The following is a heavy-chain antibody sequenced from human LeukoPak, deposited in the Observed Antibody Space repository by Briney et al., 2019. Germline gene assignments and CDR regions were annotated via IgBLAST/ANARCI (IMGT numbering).Heavy chain of an antibody. Sequence: GGSLRLSCAASGFTFSSYAMHWVRQAPGKGLEWVAVISYDGSNKYYADSVKGRFTISRDNPKNTLYLQMNSLRAEDTAVYYCARTRGGSSAAFDIWGQGTMVTVSS. V-gene: IGHV3-30*04. CDR3: ARTRGGSSAAFDI. CDR1: GFTFSSYA. CDR2: ISYDGSNK. J-gene: IGHJ3*02. D-gene: IGHD2-15*01.